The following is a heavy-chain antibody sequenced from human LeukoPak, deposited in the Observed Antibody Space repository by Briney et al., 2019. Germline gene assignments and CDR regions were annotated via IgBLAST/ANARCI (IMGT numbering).Heavy chain of an antibody. J-gene: IGHJ4*02. CDR3: AREARYSSSWYYFDY. Sequence: PGGSLRLSCAASGFTFSDYYMSWIRQAPGKGLEWVSYISSSGSTIYYADSVKGRFTISRDNAKNSLYLQMNSLRAEDTAVYYCAREARYSSSWYYFDYWGQGTQLTVSS. D-gene: IGHD6-13*01. CDR1: GFTFSDYY. CDR2: ISSSGSTI. V-gene: IGHV3-11*04.